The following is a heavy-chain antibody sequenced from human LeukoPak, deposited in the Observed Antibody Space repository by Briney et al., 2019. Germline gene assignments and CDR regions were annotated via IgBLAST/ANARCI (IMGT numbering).Heavy chain of an antibody. D-gene: IGHD6-13*01. CDR1: GGSISSSSYY. V-gene: IGHV4-39*01. J-gene: IGHJ4*02. CDR2: IYYSGST. Sequence: SETLSLTCTVSGGSISSSSYYWGWIRQPPGKGLEWIGSIYYSGSTYYNPSLKSRVTISVDTSKNQFSLKLSSVTAADTAVYYCARLERTGTIAAAGTNFDFWGQGTLVTVSS. CDR3: ARLERTGTIAAAGTNFDF.